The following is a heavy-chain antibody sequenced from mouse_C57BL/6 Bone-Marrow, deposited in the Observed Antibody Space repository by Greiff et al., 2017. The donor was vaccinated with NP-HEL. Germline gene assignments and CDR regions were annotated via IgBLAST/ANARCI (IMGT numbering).Heavy chain of an antibody. CDR1: GYTFTSYW. V-gene: IGHV1-64*01. J-gene: IGHJ3*01. CDR2: IHPNSGST. Sequence: QVQLQQPGAELVKPGASVKLSCKASGYTFTSYWMHWVKQRPGQGLEWIGMIHPNSGSTNYNEKFKSKATLTVDTSSSTAYLQLSSLTSEDSAVYYCAGPFYYGYGPSFAYWGQGTLVTVSA. D-gene: IGHD2-2*01. CDR3: AGPFYYGYGPSFAY.